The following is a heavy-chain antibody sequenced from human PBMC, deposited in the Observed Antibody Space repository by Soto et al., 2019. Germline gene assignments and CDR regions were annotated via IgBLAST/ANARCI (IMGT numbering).Heavy chain of an antibody. CDR3: ARGVTAGVDY. CDR2: MQPSSGRT. D-gene: IGHD2-21*02. V-gene: IGHV1-8*01. CDR1: GYSFTSLD. J-gene: IGHJ4*02. Sequence: QVQLVQSGAAVREPGASVKVSCKASGYSFTSLDINWVRQTTGQGLEWMGWMQPSSGRTGYAQKFQGRVTMTRDTSINTAYMELSSLTSHNTAFYYCARGVTAGVDYWGQGTLVTVSS.